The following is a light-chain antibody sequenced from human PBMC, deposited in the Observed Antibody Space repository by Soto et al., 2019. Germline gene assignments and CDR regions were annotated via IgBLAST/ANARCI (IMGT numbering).Light chain of an antibody. CDR2: AAS. V-gene: IGKV1-9*01. CDR3: LALT. J-gene: IGKJ4*01. CDR1: QGISSY. Sequence: DIQLTQSPSFLSASVGDRVTITCRASQGISSYLAWYQQKPGKAPKLLIYAASTLQSGVPSRFSGSGSGTKFTLTNSILQAEDFATYYCLALTFGGGTKVEIK.